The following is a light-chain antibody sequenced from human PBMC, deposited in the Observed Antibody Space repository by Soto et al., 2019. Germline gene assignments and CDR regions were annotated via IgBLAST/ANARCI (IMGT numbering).Light chain of an antibody. V-gene: IGLV2-14*01. CDR1: SSDVGGYNY. J-gene: IGLJ2*01. CDR3: SYCTSSGSYVV. CDR2: DVS. Sequence: QSALTQPASVSGSPGQSITISCTGTSSDVGGYNYVSWYQQHPGKAPKLMIYDVSNRPSGVSNRFSGSKSGNTASLTTSGLHAVEEDDYYYSYCTSSGSYVVFGGGTKVTVL.